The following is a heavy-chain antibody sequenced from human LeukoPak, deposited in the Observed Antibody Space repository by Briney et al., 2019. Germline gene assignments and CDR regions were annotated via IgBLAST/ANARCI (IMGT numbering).Heavy chain of an antibody. D-gene: IGHD3-10*01. CDR1: GGSISSSNR. V-gene: IGHV4-4*02. J-gene: IGHJ4*02. CDR2: LYHSGST. CDR3: ARESGGSGSYQYYFDY. Sequence: KASGSLALTCAVSGGSISSSNRWSWVRQPPGKGLEGIGELYHSGSTNYNPSLKSRVTISVDKSKNQFSLKLSSVTAADTAVYYCARESGGSGSYQYYFDYWGQGTLVTVSS.